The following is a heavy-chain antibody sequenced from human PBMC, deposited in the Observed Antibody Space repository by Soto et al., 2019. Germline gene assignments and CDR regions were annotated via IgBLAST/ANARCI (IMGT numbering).Heavy chain of an antibody. CDR2: ISAYNGNT. Sequence: QVQLVQSGAEVKKPGASVKVSCKASGYTFTSYGISWVRQAPGQGLEWMGWISAYNGNTNYAQKLQGRVTMTTDTSTSTAYMELRSLRSDDTAVYYCARDLLYCSSTSCYPSEYFQHWGQGTLVTVSS. V-gene: IGHV1-18*01. CDR1: GYTFTSYG. J-gene: IGHJ1*01. D-gene: IGHD2-2*01. CDR3: ARDLLYCSSTSCYPSEYFQH.